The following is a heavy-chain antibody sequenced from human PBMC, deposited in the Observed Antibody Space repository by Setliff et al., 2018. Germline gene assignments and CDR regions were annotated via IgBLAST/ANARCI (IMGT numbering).Heavy chain of an antibody. D-gene: IGHD3-16*01. Sequence: SETLSLTCTVSGASITNINYYWGLIRQPPGKGLEWIGSIFYSGRTFYNPSLKSRVTISVDTSKNQFSLTLSSVTAADTAVYYCARLPNYVWGSPVDYWGQGTLVTVSP. J-gene: IGHJ4*02. CDR1: GASITNINYY. CDR2: IFYSGRT. V-gene: IGHV4-39*01. CDR3: ARLPNYVWGSPVDY.